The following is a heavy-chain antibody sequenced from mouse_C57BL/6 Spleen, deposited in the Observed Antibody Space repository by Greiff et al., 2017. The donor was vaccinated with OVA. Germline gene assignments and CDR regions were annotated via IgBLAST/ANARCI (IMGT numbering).Heavy chain of an antibody. D-gene: IGHD2-1*01. CDR2: IYPGDGDT. CDR1: GYAFSSSW. CDR3: ASALYYGNYGAMDY. Sequence: QVQLKESGPELVKPGASVKISCKASGYAFSSSWMNWVKQRPGKGLEWIGRIYPGDGDTNYNGKFKGKATLTADKSSSTAYMQLSSLTSEDSAVYFCASALYYGNYGAMDYWGQGTSVTVSS. J-gene: IGHJ4*01. V-gene: IGHV1-82*01.